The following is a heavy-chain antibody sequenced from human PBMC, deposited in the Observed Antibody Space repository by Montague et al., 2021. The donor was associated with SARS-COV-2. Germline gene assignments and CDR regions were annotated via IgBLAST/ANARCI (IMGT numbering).Heavy chain of an antibody. V-gene: IGHV3-48*03. J-gene: IGHJ3*02. Sequence: SLRLSCAASGFTFSNYDMNWVRQAPGKGPEWISYISISAYTTSYAGSVKGRFTISRDNGKNSLYLQMNSLRVEDTAVYYCTRDYRSISGDGLDIWGQGAKVAVSS. CDR1: GFTFSNYD. D-gene: IGHD3-16*02. CDR2: ISISAYTT. CDR3: TRDYRSISGDGLDI.